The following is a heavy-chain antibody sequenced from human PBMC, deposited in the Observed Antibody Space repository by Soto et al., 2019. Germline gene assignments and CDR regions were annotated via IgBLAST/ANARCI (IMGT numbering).Heavy chain of an antibody. J-gene: IGHJ4*02. CDR1: GVAFSYYW. V-gene: IGHV3-7*01. CDR3: AREGSAWHEAAF. CDR2: IKEDGSKT. D-gene: IGHD6-19*01. Sequence: EVQLVESGGGLVQPGGSLRLSCAASGVAFSYYWMTWVRQAPGKGLEWVANIKEDGSKTYYVDSVKGRFTISRDNAKNSLYLQMNSLRVEDTAVYYCAREGSAWHEAAFWGQGTLVTVSS.